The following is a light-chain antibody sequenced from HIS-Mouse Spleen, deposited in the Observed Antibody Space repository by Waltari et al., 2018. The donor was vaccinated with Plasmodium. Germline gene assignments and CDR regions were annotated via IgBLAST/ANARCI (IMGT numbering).Light chain of an antibody. CDR2: EGS. V-gene: IGLV2-23*01. J-gene: IGLJ2*01. CDR1: RRDVGSYNL. CDR3: CSYAGSRMV. Sequence: QSALTQPASVSGSPGPSITISCTGTRRDVGSYNLLSWYQQHPGKAPKLMIYEGSKRPSGVSNRFSGSKSGNTASLTISGLQAEDEADYYCCSYAGSRMVFGGGTKLTVL.